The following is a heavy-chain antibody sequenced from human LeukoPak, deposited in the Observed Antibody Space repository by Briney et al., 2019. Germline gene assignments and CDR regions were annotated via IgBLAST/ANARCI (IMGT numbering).Heavy chain of an antibody. Sequence: GGSLRLSCAASGFTFSTYAMSWVRQAPGKGMEWVSAISGNGGSTYYADSVKGRFTISRDNSKNTLYVQMNSLRAEDTAVYYCAKGYATTDFFDYWGQGTLVTASS. CDR2: ISGNGGST. J-gene: IGHJ4*02. V-gene: IGHV3-23*01. D-gene: IGHD4-17*01. CDR1: GFTFSTYA. CDR3: AKGYATTDFFDY.